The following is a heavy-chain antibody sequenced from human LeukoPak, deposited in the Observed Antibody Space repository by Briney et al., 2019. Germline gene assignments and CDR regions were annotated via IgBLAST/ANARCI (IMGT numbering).Heavy chain of an antibody. V-gene: IGHV3-11*01. D-gene: IGHD3-10*01. CDR3: ARDRAGSGSYFGYFDY. J-gene: IGHJ4*02. CDR2: ISSNGDTI. CDR1: GFTFSDYY. Sequence: PGGSLRLSCAASGFTFSDYYMSWIRQAPGKGLEWISYISSNGDTIYDADSVKGRFTISRDNAKNSLYLQMNSLRAEDTAVYYCARDRAGSGSYFGYFDYWGQGTLVTVSS.